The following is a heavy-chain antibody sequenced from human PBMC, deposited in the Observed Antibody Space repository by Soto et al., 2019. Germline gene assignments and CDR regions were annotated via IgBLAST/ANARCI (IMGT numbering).Heavy chain of an antibody. V-gene: IGHV3-23*01. CDR2: TSGTGGGT. D-gene: IGHD3-22*01. CDR1: GFTFSSYA. Sequence: EVQLLESGGGLVQPGGSLRLSCEASGFTFSSYAMSWVRQAPGKGLEWVSGTSGTGGGTYYADSVKGRLTISRDNSKKTLYLQMNSLRAEDTALYYCARGEGFYDSTGYSSPHAMDVWGQGTTVTVSS. CDR3: ARGEGFYDSTGYSSPHAMDV. J-gene: IGHJ6*02.